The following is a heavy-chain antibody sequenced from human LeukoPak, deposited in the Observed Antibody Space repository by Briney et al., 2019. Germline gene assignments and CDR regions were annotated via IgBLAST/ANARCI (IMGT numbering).Heavy chain of an antibody. Sequence: SVKVSCKASGGTFSSYAISWVRQAPGQGLEWMGGIIPIFGTANYAQKFQGRVTITADESTSTAYMELSSLRSEDTAVYYCARSDIVVVPAAFSDYYYYGMDVWGQGITVTVSS. D-gene: IGHD2-2*01. CDR3: ARSDIVVVPAAFSDYYYYGMDV. V-gene: IGHV1-69*01. CDR1: GGTFSSYA. CDR2: IIPIFGTA. J-gene: IGHJ6*02.